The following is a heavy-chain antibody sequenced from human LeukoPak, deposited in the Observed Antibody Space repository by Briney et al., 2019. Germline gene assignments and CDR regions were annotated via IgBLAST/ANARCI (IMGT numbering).Heavy chain of an antibody. Sequence: ASVKVSCKASGYTFSMYNMHWVRQAPGQGLEWMGIINPSGGTSYAQKLQGRITMTRDTSTSTLYMELSSLRAEDTAVYYCARVPYYYDSSGYYPIFDYWGQGTLVTVSS. V-gene: IGHV1-46*01. CDR2: INPSGGT. J-gene: IGHJ4*02. CDR3: ARVPYYYDSSGYYPIFDY. D-gene: IGHD3-22*01. CDR1: GYTFSMYN.